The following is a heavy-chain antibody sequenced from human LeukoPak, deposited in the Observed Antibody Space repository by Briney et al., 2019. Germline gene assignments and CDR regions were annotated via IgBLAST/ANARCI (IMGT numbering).Heavy chain of an antibody. CDR3: ASRGDWAFDI. Sequence: SVKVSCKASGGTFSSYAISWVRQAPGQGLEWMGRIIPIFGTANYAQKFQGRVTIAADKSTSTAYMELSSLRSEDTAVYYCASRGDWAFDIWGQGTMVTVSS. D-gene: IGHD2-21*02. CDR2: IIPIFGTA. V-gene: IGHV1-69*06. CDR1: GGTFSSYA. J-gene: IGHJ3*02.